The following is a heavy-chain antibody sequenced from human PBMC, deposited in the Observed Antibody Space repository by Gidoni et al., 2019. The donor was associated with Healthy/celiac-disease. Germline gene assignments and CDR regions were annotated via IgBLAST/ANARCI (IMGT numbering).Heavy chain of an antibody. CDR2: IYYSGST. CDR1: GGSISSYS. J-gene: IGHJ4*02. V-gene: IGHV4-59*08. CDR3: ASQTRESLSFDY. Sequence: QVQLQESGPGLVKPSETLSLTCTVSGGSISSYSWSWIRQPPGKGLEWIGYIYYSGSTNYNPSLKSRVTISVDTSKNQFSLKLSSVTAADTAVYYCASQTRESLSFDYWGQGTLVTVSS. D-gene: IGHD3-10*01.